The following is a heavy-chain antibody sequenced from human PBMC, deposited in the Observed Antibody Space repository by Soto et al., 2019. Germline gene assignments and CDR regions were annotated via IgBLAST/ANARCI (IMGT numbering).Heavy chain of an antibody. CDR2: INSDGSTT. V-gene: IGHV3-74*01. J-gene: IGHJ4*02. D-gene: IGHD6-19*01. Sequence: PGGSLRLSYAASGFTFRDHWMHWVRQAPGKGLVWVSRINSDGSTTTYADSVKGRFTISRDNAKSTLYLQLNSLRAEDTALYYCARGYSSGPDYRGQGTLVTVSS. CDR3: ARGYSSGPDY. CDR1: GFTFRDHW.